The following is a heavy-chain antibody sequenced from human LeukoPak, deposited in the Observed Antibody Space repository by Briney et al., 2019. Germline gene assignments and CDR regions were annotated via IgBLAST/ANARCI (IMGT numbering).Heavy chain of an antibody. Sequence: SETLSLTCAVYGGSFSGYYRSWIRQPPGKGLEWIGEINHSGSTNYNPSLKSRVTISVDTSKNQFSLKLSSVTAAHTAVYYCARAPEIAAAGTGWFDPWGQGTLVTVSS. CDR1: GGSFSGYY. CDR2: INHSGST. V-gene: IGHV4-34*01. D-gene: IGHD6-13*01. J-gene: IGHJ5*02. CDR3: ARAPEIAAAGTGWFDP.